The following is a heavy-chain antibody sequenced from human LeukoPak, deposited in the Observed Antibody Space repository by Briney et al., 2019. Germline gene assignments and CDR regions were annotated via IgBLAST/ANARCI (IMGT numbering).Heavy chain of an antibody. CDR1: GFTVSSNY. CDR2: IYSGGST. V-gene: IGHV3-66*02. D-gene: IGHD6-19*01. J-gene: IGHJ4*02. CDR3: ARDSDIAVAGYFDY. Sequence: GGSLRLSCAASGFTVSSNYISWVRQAPGKGLEWVSVIYSGGSTYYADSVKGRFTISRDNSKNTLYLQMNSLRAEDTAVYYCARDSDIAVAGYFDYWGQGTLVTVSS.